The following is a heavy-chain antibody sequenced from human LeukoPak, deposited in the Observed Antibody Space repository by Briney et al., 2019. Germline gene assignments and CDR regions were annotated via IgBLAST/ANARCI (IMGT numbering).Heavy chain of an antibody. J-gene: IGHJ4*02. CDR3: ARGAGREDDY. CDR1: GGTFSSYA. Sequence: SVKVSCKASGGTFSSYAISWVRQAPGQGLEWMGRIIPIFGTANYAQQFQGRVTITTDESTSTAYMELSSLRSEDTAVYYCARGAGREDDYWGQGTLVTVSS. D-gene: IGHD1-26*01. CDR2: IIPIFGTA. V-gene: IGHV1-69*05.